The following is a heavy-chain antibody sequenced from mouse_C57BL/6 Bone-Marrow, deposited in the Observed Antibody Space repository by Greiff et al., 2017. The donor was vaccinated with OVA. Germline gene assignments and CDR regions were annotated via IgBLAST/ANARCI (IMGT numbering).Heavy chain of an antibody. Sequence: EVQGVESGEGLVKPGGSLKLSCAASGFTFSSYAMSWVRQTPEKRLEWVAYISSGGDYIYYADTVKGRFTISRDNARNTLYLQMSSLKSEDTAMYYCTIRDYYGSSPFYAMDYWGQGTSVTVSS. D-gene: IGHD1-1*01. CDR1: GFTFSSYA. J-gene: IGHJ4*01. V-gene: IGHV5-9-1*02. CDR3: TIRDYYGSSPFYAMDY. CDR2: ISSGGDYI.